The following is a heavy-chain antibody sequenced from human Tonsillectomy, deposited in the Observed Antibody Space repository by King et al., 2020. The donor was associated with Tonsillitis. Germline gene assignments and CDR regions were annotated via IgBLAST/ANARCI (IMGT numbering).Heavy chain of an antibody. J-gene: IGHJ4*01. Sequence: VQLVESGGGLVQPGGSLRLSCAASVFTFSRYWMSWVRQAPGKGLEWVANIKQDGSEKYYVDSVKGRFTISRDIAKNSLYLQMNSLRAEDTGVYYCARDAYYYDSRGYIDYRGHRTLVTVSS. CDR1: VFTFSRYW. CDR3: ARDAYYYDSRGYIDY. CDR2: IKQDGSEK. D-gene: IGHD3-22*01. V-gene: IGHV3-7*03.